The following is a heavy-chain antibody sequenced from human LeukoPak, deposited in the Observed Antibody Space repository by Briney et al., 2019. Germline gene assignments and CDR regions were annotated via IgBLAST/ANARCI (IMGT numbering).Heavy chain of an antibody. J-gene: IGHJ5*02. V-gene: IGHV3-20*04. CDR2: IDWNGGST. CDR3: ARDERRGTYSGGYNWFDP. Sequence: GGSLRLSCAASGFIFGDFDMSWVRQVPGKGLEGVASIDWNGGSTNYADSVKGRFTISRDNAKNSLYLQMNSLRAEDTAFYFCARDERRGTYSGGYNWFDPWGQGTLVTVSS. CDR1: GFIFGDFD. D-gene: IGHD1-26*01.